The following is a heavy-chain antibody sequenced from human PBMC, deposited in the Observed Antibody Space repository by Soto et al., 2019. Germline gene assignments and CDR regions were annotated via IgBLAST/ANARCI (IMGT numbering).Heavy chain of an antibody. CDR1: GFTFSSYA. V-gene: IGHV3-64*01. CDR3: ARSGYSSSYIFDP. CDR2: ISSNGGST. D-gene: IGHD6-13*01. Sequence: GSLRLSCAASGFTFSSYAMHWVRQAPGKGLEYVSAISSNGGSTYYANSVKGRFTISRDNSKNTLYLQMGSLRAEDMAVYYCARSGYSSSYIFDPWGQGTLVTVSS. J-gene: IGHJ5*02.